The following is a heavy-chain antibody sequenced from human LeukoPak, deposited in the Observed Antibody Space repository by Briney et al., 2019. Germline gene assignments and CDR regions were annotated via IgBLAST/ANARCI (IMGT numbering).Heavy chain of an antibody. CDR1: GFSFSSYA. CDR3: AKDVRRCNGGCI. J-gene: IGHJ4*02. V-gene: IGHV3-23*01. Sequence: GGSLRLSCAASGFSFSSYAMSWVRQAPGKGLEWVSAITRSGGSTYYTDSVKGRFTISRDNSKNTLSLQMNSLRVEDTAIYYCAKDVRRCNGGCIWSQGTLVTVSS. CDR2: ITRSGGST. D-gene: IGHD2-8*01.